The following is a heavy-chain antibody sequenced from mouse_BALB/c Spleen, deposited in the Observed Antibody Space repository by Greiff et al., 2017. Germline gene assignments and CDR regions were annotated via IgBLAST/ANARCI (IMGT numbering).Heavy chain of an antibody. J-gene: IGHJ3*01. CDR3: TRRGYGNWFAY. Sequence: QVQLKESGPELEKPGASVKLSCKALGYTFTDYEMHWVKQTPVHGLEWIGAIHPGSGGTAYNQKFKGKATLTADKSSSTAYMELSSLTSEDSAVYYCTRRGYGNWFAYWGQGTLVTVSA. V-gene: IGHV1-15*01. D-gene: IGHD2-10*02. CDR2: IHPGSGGT. CDR1: GYTFTDYE.